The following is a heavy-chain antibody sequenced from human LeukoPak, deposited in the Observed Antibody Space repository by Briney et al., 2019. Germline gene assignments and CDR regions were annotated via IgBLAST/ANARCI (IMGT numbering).Heavy chain of an antibody. V-gene: IGHV3-66*02. CDR2: IYSGGST. D-gene: IGHD6-13*01. CDR1: GFTVGSNY. CDR3: ARATRAAAGLDY. Sequence: VGSLRLSCAASGFTVGSNYMSWVRQAPGKGLEWVSVIYSGGSTYYADSVKGRFTISRDNSKNTLYLQMNSLRAEDTAVYYCARATRAAAGLDYWGQGTLVTVSS. J-gene: IGHJ4*02.